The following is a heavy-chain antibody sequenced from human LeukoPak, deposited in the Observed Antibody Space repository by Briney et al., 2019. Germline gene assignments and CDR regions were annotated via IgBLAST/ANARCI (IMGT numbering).Heavy chain of an antibody. J-gene: IGHJ4*02. CDR3: AKALSDLYYDFWSGYDY. CDR2: ISSSSSYI. Sequence: GGSLRLSCAASGFTFSSYSMNWVRQAPGKGLEWVSSISSSSSYIYYADSVKGRFTISRDNSKNTLYLQMNSLRAEDTAVYYCAKALSDLYYDFWSGYDYWGQGTLVTVSS. CDR1: GFTFSSYS. V-gene: IGHV3-21*04. D-gene: IGHD3-3*01.